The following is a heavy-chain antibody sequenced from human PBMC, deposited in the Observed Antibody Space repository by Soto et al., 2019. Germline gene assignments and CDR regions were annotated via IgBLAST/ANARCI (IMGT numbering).Heavy chain of an antibody. Sequence: TVKVTCKASGGTFSSYAISWVRQAHGQGLEWMGGIIPIFGTANYAQKFQGRVTITADKSTSTAYMELSSLRSEDTAVYYCARRDGYNRNSPFDYWGQGTLVTVSA. V-gene: IGHV1-69*06. D-gene: IGHD5-12*01. CDR1: GGTFSSYA. J-gene: IGHJ4*02. CDR2: IIPIFGTA. CDR3: ARRDGYNRNSPFDY.